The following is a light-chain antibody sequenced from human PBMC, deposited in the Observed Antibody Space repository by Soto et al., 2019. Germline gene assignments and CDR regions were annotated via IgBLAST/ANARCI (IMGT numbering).Light chain of an antibody. Sequence: PGERVTLSCRASQSVSSSYLTWYQQKPGQAPRLLIYGASTRATSIPARFSGSGSGTDFTLTISSLQPEDFAVYYCQQFASSPRTFGRGTTVEIK. V-gene: IGKV3-20*01. CDR2: GAS. CDR3: QQFASSPRT. J-gene: IGKJ1*01. CDR1: QSVSSSY.